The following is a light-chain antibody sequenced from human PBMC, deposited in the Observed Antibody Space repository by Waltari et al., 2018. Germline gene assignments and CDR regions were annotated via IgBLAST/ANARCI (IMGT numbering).Light chain of an antibody. Sequence: QSALTQPASVSGSPGQSITISCSGTDSDVGAYDFVSWYQQHPGKAPHLIIYEVSNLPSWISIRFSASKSGNTASLAISWLQAEDEADYYCSSYTTSSAPGVFGTGTRVTVL. V-gene: IGLV2-14*01. J-gene: IGLJ1*01. CDR1: DSDVGAYDF. CDR3: SSYTTSSAPGV. CDR2: EVS.